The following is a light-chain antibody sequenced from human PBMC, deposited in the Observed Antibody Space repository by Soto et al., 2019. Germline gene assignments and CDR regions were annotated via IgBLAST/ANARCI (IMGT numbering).Light chain of an antibody. V-gene: IGKV1-5*03. Sequence: DIQMTQSPSTLSASVGDRVTITCRSSQSISTWLAWYQQKPGNAPKLLIYKASNLEGGVPSRFSGSGSGTAFIIIISSLQPDDFATYYSQEYNVDPRTFGGGTTVEIK. CDR3: QEYNVDPRT. J-gene: IGKJ4*01. CDR1: QSISTW. CDR2: KAS.